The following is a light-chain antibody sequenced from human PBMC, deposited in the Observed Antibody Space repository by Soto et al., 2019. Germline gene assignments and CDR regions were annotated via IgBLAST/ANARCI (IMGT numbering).Light chain of an antibody. Sequence: EIVMTQSPATLSASPGERATLSCTASQSVSSNLAWYQQKPGQAPRLLIYGASTRATGIPARFSGSGSGTEFTLTISSLASEDFAVYYCQEYNNWPPMNTFGQGAKLEIK. CDR3: QEYNNWPPMNT. CDR1: QSVSSN. CDR2: GAS. V-gene: IGKV3-15*01. J-gene: IGKJ2*01.